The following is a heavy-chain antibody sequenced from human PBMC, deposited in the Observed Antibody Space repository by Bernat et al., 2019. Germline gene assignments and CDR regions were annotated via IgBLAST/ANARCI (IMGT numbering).Heavy chain of an antibody. CDR1: GFTFSSYA. J-gene: IGHJ6*02. CDR3: ARGPRMRGGMDV. V-gene: IGHV3-30-3*01. CDR2: ISYDGSNK. Sequence: QVQLVESGGGVVQPGRSLRLSCAASGFTFSSYAMHWVRQAPGKGLEWVAVISYDGSNKYYADSVKGRFTISRDNSKNTLYLQMNSLRAEDTAVYYCARGPRMRGGMDVWGQGTTVTVSS.